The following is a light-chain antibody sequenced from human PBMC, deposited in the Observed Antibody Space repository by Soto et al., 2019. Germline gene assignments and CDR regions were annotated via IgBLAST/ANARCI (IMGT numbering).Light chain of an antibody. V-gene: IGLV2-14*01. Sequence: SALTQPASVSGSLGQSITISCTGTSGDVGGYNYVSWYQQHPGKAPKLMIYEVSNRPSGVSNRFSGSKSGNTASLTISGLQAEDEADYYCSSYTSSSTSYVFGTGTKVTVL. CDR2: EVS. CDR3: SSYTSSSTSYV. CDR1: SGDVGGYNY. J-gene: IGLJ1*01.